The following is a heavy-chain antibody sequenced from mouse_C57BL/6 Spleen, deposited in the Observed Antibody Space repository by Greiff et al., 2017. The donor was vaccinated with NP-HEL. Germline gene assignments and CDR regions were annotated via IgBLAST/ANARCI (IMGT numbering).Heavy chain of an antibody. CDR3: AIYDYDGAMDY. D-gene: IGHD2-4*01. J-gene: IGHJ4*01. V-gene: IGHV3-6*01. CDR1: ASSITSGYY. CDR2: ISYDGSN. Sequence: DSGPGLVKPSQSLSLTSPFTASSITSGYYWNWFRQFPGNKLEGMCYISYDGSNNYNPSLKNRISITRDTSKNQFFLKLNSVTTEDTATYYCAIYDYDGAMDYWGQGTSVTVSS.